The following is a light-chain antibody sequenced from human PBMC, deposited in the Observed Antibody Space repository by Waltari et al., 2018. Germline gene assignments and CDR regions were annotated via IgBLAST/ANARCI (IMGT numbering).Light chain of an antibody. CDR2: DVS. CDR1: SSDVGGYKH. J-gene: IGLJ3*02. Sequence: QSALTQPASVSGSPGQSIPISCTGTSSDVGGYKHVSWYQQHPGKAPKLMIYDVSNRPSGVSSRFSGSKSGNTAPLTISGLQPEDEADYYCNSYTSSSTWVFGGGTKLTVL. V-gene: IGLV2-14*03. CDR3: NSYTSSSTWV.